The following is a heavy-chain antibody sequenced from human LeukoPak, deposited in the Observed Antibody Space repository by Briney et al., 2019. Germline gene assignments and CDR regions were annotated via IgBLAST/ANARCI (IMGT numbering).Heavy chain of an antibody. CDR3: ARVQDYYDSSGPPDYFDY. CDR2: IYYTGST. Sequence: PSETLSLTCTVSGGSISSYYWSWIRQPPGKGLEWIGYIYYTGSTSYNPSLKSRVTISMDTSKNQFSLKLSSVTAADTAVYYCARVQDYYDSSGPPDYFDYWGQGTLVTVSS. V-gene: IGHV4-59*12. CDR1: GGSISSYY. J-gene: IGHJ4*02. D-gene: IGHD3-22*01.